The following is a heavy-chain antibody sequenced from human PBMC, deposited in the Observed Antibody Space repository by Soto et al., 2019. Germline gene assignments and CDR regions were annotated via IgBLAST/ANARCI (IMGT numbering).Heavy chain of an antibody. CDR1: GGTFSSYA. V-gene: IGHV1-69*13. CDR2: IIPIFGTA. J-gene: IGHJ6*02. D-gene: IGHD3-10*01. Sequence: ASVKVSCKASGGTFSSYAISWVRQAPGQGLEWMGGIIPIFGTANYAQKFQGRVTITADESTSTAYMELSSLRSEDTAVYYCARKGARITMVRGGAYYYYGMDVWGQGTTVTVSS. CDR3: ARKGARITMVRGGAYYYYGMDV.